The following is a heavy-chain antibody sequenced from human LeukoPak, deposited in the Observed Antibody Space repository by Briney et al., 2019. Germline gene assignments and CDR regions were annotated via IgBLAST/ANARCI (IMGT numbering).Heavy chain of an antibody. J-gene: IGHJ4*02. CDR2: IWYDGSNK. D-gene: IGHD6-19*01. CDR3: ASAHSSGWYATFDY. CDR1: GFTFSSYG. V-gene: IGHV3-33*01. Sequence: AGRSLRLSCAASGFTFSSYGMHWVRQAPGKGLEWVAVIWYDGSNKYYADSVKGRFTISRDNSKNTLYLQMNSLRAEDTAVYYCASAHSSGWYATFDYWGQGTLVTVSS.